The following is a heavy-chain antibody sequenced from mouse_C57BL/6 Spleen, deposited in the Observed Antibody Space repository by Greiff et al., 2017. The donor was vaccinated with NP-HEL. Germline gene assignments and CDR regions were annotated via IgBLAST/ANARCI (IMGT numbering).Heavy chain of an antibody. CDR1: GFSLTSYG. CDR2: IWSGGST. CDR3: ATNWDEGFAY. D-gene: IGHD4-1*01. V-gene: IGHV2-2*01. Sequence: VMLVESGPGLVQPSQSLSITCTVSGFSLTSYGVHWVRQSPGKGLEWLGVIWSGGSTDYNAAFISRLSISKDNSKSQVFFKMNSLQADDTAIYYCATNWDEGFAYWGQGTLVTVSA. J-gene: IGHJ3*01.